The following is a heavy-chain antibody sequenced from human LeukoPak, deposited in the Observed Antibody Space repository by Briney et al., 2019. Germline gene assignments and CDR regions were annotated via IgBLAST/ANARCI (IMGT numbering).Heavy chain of an antibody. J-gene: IGHJ6*03. CDR1: GGSISSGGYY. Sequence: SQTPSLTCTVSGGSISSGGYYWSCIRQHPGKGLEWIGYIYYSGSTYYNPSLKSRVTISVDTSKNQFSLKLSSVTAADTAVYYCARGPGYCSSTSCFYYYYYIDVWGKGTTVTVSS. V-gene: IGHV4-31*03. D-gene: IGHD2-2*01. CDR2: IYYSGST. CDR3: ARGPGYCSSTSCFYYYYYIDV.